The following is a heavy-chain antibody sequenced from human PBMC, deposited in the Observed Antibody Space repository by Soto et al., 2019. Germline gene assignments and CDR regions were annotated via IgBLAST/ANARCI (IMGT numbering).Heavy chain of an antibody. V-gene: IGHV1-69*13. CDR1: GGLFSSYA. CDR2: IIPIFGTA. Sequence: ASVKVSCKASGGLFSSYAISWVRQAPGQGLEWMGGIIPIFGTANYAQKFQGRVTITADESTSTAYMELSSLRSEDTAVYYCARVRNFWSGYYGSHYYYYGMDVWGQGTTVTVSS. CDR3: ARVRNFWSGYYGSHYYYYGMDV. J-gene: IGHJ6*02. D-gene: IGHD3-3*01.